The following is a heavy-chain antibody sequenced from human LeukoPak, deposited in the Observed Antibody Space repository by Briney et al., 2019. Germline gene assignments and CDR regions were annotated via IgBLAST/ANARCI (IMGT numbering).Heavy chain of an antibody. V-gene: IGHV3-74*01. CDR1: GFTFSDTW. CDR3: ARDWFHAIDY. Sequence: GSLRLSFAASGFTFSDTWMHWVRQAPGKGLVWVSRIRSDGSDTRYAESVKGRFTISRDNAKNTLYLQMNSLRAEDTAVYYCARDWFHAIDYWGQGTLVTVSS. CDR2: IRSDGSDT. J-gene: IGHJ4*02. D-gene: IGHD2/OR15-2a*01.